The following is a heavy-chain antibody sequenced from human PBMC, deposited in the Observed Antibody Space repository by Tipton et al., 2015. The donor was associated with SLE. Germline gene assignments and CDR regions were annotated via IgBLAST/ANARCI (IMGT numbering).Heavy chain of an antibody. Sequence: LRLSCTVSGGSISSASYYWNWIRQPAGKGPEWIGRIFTSGSPDYNPSLKSRVTISLDTSKNQFSLRLSSVTAADTAMYFCVRELDTFDIWGQGTMVTVSS. V-gene: IGHV4-61*02. CDR3: VRELDTFDI. CDR1: GGSISSASYY. J-gene: IGHJ3*02. CDR2: IFTSGSP.